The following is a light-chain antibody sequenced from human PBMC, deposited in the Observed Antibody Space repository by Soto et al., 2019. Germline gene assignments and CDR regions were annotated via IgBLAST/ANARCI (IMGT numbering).Light chain of an antibody. CDR2: DVS. J-gene: IGLJ1*01. Sequence: QSALTQPASVSGSPGQSITTSCTGTSSDVGGYNYVSWYQQHPGKAPKLMIYDVSNRPSGVSNRFSGSKSGNTASLTISGLQAEDEADYYCSSYTSSSTLGVFGTGTKVTDL. CDR1: SSDVGGYNY. CDR3: SSYTSSSTLGV. V-gene: IGLV2-14*01.